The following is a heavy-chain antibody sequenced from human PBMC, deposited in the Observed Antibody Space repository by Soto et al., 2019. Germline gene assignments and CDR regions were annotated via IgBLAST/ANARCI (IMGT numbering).Heavy chain of an antibody. D-gene: IGHD5-12*01. CDR2: TYYRSKWYN. J-gene: IGHJ6*02. CDR3: ARGRKYSGAGYDYYSGMDV. Sequence: PSHTLSRTCAISGDSVSSNSAAWNWIRQSPSRGLEWLARTYYRSKWYNDYAVSVKSLIXINPDTSKKQLSLQLNSLTPEDTAGYYCARGRKYSGAGYDYYSGMDVWGQGTTVTVSS. CDR1: GDSVSSNSAA. V-gene: IGHV6-1*01.